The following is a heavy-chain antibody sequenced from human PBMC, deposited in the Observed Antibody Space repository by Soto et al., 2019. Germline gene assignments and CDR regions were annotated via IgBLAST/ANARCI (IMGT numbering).Heavy chain of an antibody. CDR1: GFTFSSYG. D-gene: IGHD6-19*01. Sequence: PGGSLRLSCAASGFTFSSYGMHWVRQAPGKWLEWVAVIWYDGSNKYYADSVKGRFTISRDNSKNTLYLQMNSLRAEDTAVYYCARDQSSGWSDYYYYGMDVWGQGTTVTVSS. CDR2: IWYDGSNK. CDR3: ARDQSSGWSDYYYYGMDV. V-gene: IGHV3-33*01. J-gene: IGHJ6*02.